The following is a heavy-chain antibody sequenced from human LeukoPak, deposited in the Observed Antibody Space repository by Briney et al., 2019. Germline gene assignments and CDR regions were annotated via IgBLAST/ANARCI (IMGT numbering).Heavy chain of an antibody. CDR3: AGERGYTLGGLDY. V-gene: IGHV4-34*01. D-gene: IGHD5-12*01. Sequence: SETLSLTCAVYGGSFSGYYWSWIRQPPGKGLEWIGEINHSGSTNYNPSLKSRVTISVDTSKNQFSLKLSSVTAADTAVYYCAGERGYTLGGLDYWGQGTLVTVSS. CDR1: GGSFSGYY. CDR2: INHSGST. J-gene: IGHJ4*02.